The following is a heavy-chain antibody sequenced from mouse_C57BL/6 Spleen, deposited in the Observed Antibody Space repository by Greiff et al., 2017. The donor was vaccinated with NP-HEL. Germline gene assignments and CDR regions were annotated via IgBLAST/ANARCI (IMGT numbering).Heavy chain of an antibody. CDR2: IYPGDGDT. D-gene: IGHD1-1*01. J-gene: IGHJ4*01. Sequence: QVQLQQSGPELVKPGASVKISCKASGYAFSSSWMNWVKQRPGKGLEWIGRIYPGDGDTNYNGKFKGKATLTADKSSSTAYMQLSSLTSEDSAVYFCARGATDYYAMDYGGQGTSGTVSS. CDR3: ARGATDYYAMDY. V-gene: IGHV1-82*01. CDR1: GYAFSSSW.